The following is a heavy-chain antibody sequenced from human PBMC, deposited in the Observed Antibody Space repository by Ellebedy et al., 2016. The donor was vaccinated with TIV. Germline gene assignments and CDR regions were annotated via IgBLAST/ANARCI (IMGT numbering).Heavy chain of an antibody. D-gene: IGHD1-1*01. CDR2: ISGSSLTI. CDR1: GFTFTPYA. V-gene: IGHV3-48*04. CDR3: ARDMAWGNERVNDALDM. Sequence: GGSLRLSCVVSGFTFTPYAMNWVRQAPGKGLEWLSYISGSSLTIYYADSVKGRFIISRDNAENSLYLQMTSLRAEATAVYYCARDMAWGNERVNDALDMWGQGTMVIVSP. J-gene: IGHJ3*02.